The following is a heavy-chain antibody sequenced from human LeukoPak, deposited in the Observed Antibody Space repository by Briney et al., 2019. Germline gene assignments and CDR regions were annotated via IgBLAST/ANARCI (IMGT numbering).Heavy chain of an antibody. J-gene: IGHJ4*02. CDR1: GGSISSYY. Sequence: PSETLSLTCTVSGGSISSYYWNWIRQPPGRGLEWIAFIYYNGRTNYNPSLKGRGTISIDTSKNQFSLKLNSVTAADTAVYYCARFSNAHGVKFDYWGQGTLVTVSS. D-gene: IGHD2-8*01. CDR3: ARFSNAHGVKFDY. CDR2: IYYNGRT. V-gene: IGHV4-59*08.